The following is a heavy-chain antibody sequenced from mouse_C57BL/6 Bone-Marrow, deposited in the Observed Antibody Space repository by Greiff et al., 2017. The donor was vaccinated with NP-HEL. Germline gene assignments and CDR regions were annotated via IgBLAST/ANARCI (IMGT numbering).Heavy chain of an antibody. CDR2: IYPSDGST. CDR1: GYTFTSYD. V-gene: IGHV1-85*01. D-gene: IGHD1-1*01. Sequence: VQLQQSGPELVKPGASVKLSCKASGYTFTSYDINWVKQRPGQGLEWIGWIYPSDGSTKYNEKFKGKATLTVDTSSSTAYMELHSLTSEESAVYVCAKLYRFAYWGQGTLVTVSA. CDR3: AKLYRFAY. J-gene: IGHJ3*01.